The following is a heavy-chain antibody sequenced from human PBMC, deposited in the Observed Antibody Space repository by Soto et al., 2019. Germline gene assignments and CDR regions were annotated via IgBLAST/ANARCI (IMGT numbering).Heavy chain of an antibody. J-gene: IGHJ5*02. D-gene: IGHD2-2*01. Sequence: EVQLVESGGGLVQPGGSLRLSCAASGFTFSSYWIHWVRQAPGKGLVWVSRTSSDGSTTNYADSVRGRFTISRDNAKNTLYLQMNSLRADDTAVYYCARDHCTTSTCYTVWLDPWGQGTLVTVSS. CDR3: ARDHCTTSTCYTVWLDP. CDR2: TSSDGSTT. CDR1: GFTFSSYW. V-gene: IGHV3-74*01.